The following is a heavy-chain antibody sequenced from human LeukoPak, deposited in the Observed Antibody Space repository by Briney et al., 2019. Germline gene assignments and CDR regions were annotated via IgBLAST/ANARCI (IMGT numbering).Heavy chain of an antibody. CDR2: MNPDSGNT. Sequence: ASVKVSCKASGYTFTTYDINWVRQATGQGLEWMGWMNPDSGNTGYAQKFQGRVTMTRNTSISTAYMELSSLGSEDTAVYYCARGLRGYGSGRGFGYWGQGTLVTVSS. CDR3: ARGLRGYGSGRGFGY. V-gene: IGHV1-8*01. J-gene: IGHJ4*02. CDR1: GYTFTTYD. D-gene: IGHD3-10*01.